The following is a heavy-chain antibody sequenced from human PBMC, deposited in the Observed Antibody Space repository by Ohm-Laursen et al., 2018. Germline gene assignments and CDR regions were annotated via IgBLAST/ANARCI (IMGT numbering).Heavy chain of an antibody. CDR1: GGSISSYY. CDR3: ASSTIFGAVIPFGN. Sequence: GTLSLTCTVSGGSISSYYWSWIRQPPGKGLEWIGYIYYSGSTNYNPSLKSRVTISVDTSKNQFSLKLSSVTAADTAVYYCASSTIFGAVIPFGNWGQGTLVTVSS. CDR2: IYYSGST. J-gene: IGHJ4*02. D-gene: IGHD3-3*01. V-gene: IGHV4-59*01.